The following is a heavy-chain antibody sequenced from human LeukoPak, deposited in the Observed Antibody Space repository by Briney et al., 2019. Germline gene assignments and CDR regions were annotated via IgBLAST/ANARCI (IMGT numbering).Heavy chain of an antibody. CDR1: GGSISSYY. D-gene: IGHD5-18*01. CDR3: ASLSSYGYWVRDY. Sequence: SETLSLTCTVSGGSISSYYWSWIRQPPGKGLEWIGEINHSGSTNYNPSLKSRVTISVDTSKNQFSLKLSSVTAADTAVYYCASLSSYGYWVRDYWGQGTLVTVSS. V-gene: IGHV4-34*01. J-gene: IGHJ4*02. CDR2: INHSGST.